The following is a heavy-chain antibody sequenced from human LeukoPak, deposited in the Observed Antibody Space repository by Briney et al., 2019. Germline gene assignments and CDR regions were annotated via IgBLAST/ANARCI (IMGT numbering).Heavy chain of an antibody. CDR2: IYYSGST. D-gene: IGHD5-18*01. J-gene: IGHJ6*03. CDR3: ARTTEGGYTYDYFYYYYMDV. V-gene: IGHV4-38-2*02. CDR1: GYSISSGYY. Sequence: SETLSLTCTVSGYSISSGYYWGWIRQPPGKGLEWIGSIYYSGSTNYNPSLKSRVTISVDSSKNQFSLKLSSVTAADTAVYYCARTTEGGYTYDYFYYYYMDVWGKGTTVTISS.